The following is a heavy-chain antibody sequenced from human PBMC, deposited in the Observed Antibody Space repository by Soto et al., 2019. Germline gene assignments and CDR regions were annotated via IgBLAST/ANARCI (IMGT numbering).Heavy chain of an antibody. D-gene: IGHD1-26*01. V-gene: IGHV3-33*01. Sequence: QGQLVESGGGVVQPGRSLRLSCAASGFTFSSYGMHWVRQAPGKGLEWVAVIWYDGNIKYYADSVKGRFTISRDNSKNTLFLQMNSLRAEDTAVYYCARVSEGGSYYGGLDYWGQGTLVTVSS. J-gene: IGHJ4*02. CDR3: ARVSEGGSYYGGLDY. CDR2: IWYDGNIK. CDR1: GFTFSSYG.